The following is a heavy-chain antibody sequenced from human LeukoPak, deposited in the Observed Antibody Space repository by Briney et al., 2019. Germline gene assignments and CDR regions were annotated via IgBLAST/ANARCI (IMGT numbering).Heavy chain of an antibody. CDR2: IYYSRST. V-gene: IGHV4-39*01. D-gene: IGHD3-3*01. J-gene: IGHJ4*02. CDR1: GGSISSSSYY. CDR3: ARHSRSGLAPD. Sequence: SETLSLTCTVSGGSISSSSYYWGWIRQPPGKGLEWIGSIYYSRSTYYNPSLKSRVTISVDTSKNQFSLKLSSVTAADTAVYYCARHSRSGLAPDWGQGTLVTVSS.